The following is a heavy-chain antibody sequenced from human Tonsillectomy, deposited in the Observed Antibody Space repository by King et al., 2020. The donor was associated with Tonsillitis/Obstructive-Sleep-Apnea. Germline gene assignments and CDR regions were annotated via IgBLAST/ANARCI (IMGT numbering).Heavy chain of an antibody. CDR3: ARLSRYSSAPAWFDP. CDR1: GGSISSYY. V-gene: IGHV4-59*01. Sequence: MQLQESGPGLVKPSETLSLTCTVSGGSISSYYWSWFRQPPGKGLEWIGYIYDSGSTNYNPSLKSRVTIPVDTYKNQFSLKLNSVTTADTAVYYCARLSRYSSAPAWFDPWGQGTLVTVSS. D-gene: IGHD6-19*01. CDR2: IYDSGST. J-gene: IGHJ5*02.